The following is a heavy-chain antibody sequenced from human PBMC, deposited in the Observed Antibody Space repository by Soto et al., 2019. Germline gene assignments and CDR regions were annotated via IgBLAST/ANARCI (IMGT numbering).Heavy chain of an antibody. CDR2: ISGSGGST. Sequence: GSLKISCAASGFTFSSYAMSWVRQAPGKGLEWVSAISGSGGSTYYADSVKGRFTISRDNSKNTLYLQMNSLRVEDTAVYYCAKDSRGYSSSSGGAFDIWGQGTMVTVSS. V-gene: IGHV3-23*01. CDR3: AKDSRGYSSSSGGAFDI. D-gene: IGHD6-6*01. CDR1: GFTFSSYA. J-gene: IGHJ3*02.